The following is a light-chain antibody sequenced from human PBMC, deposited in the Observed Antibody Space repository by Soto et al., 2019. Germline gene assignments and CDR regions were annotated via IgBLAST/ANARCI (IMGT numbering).Light chain of an antibody. CDR1: QSVSSNY. V-gene: IGKV3-20*01. Sequence: EIVLTQSPGTLSLSPGERATLSCRASQSVSSNYVAWFQQKNGQAPRLLIYGASSRATDMPAMFSGSGSGRDFTLSISGLAPEDFGVNYCQQYGRSPWTFGKGTKVEF. J-gene: IGKJ1*01. CDR2: GAS. CDR3: QQYGRSPWT.